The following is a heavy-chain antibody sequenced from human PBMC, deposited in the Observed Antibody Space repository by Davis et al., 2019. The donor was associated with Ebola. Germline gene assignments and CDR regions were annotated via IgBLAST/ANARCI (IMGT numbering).Heavy chain of an antibody. CDR2: ISDSGSTT. J-gene: IGHJ4*02. Sequence: GESLKISCAASGFTFNKYEMNWVRQAPGKGLEWISYISDSGSTTYYTDSVKGRFTISRDNAKNSLYLQMNSLRAEDTAVYYCARDSGSAGLRFVYFDYWGQGTLVTVSS. CDR3: ARDSGSAGLRFVYFDY. V-gene: IGHV3-48*03. D-gene: IGHD3-10*01. CDR1: GFTFNKYE.